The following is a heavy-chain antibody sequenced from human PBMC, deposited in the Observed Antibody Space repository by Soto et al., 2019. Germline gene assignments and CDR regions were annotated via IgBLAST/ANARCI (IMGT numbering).Heavy chain of an antibody. Sequence: EVQLVESGGGLVKPGGSLRLSCAASGFTFTNAWMNWVRQAPGKGLESIGRIKSKTDGGTTDYTAPVKGRFIISRDDSKNTLFLQMGSLQIEDTAVYYCGTDRLVWGQGTLVTVFS. V-gene: IGHV3-15*01. CDR1: GFTFTNAW. D-gene: IGHD2-2*01. CDR3: GTDRLV. J-gene: IGHJ4*02. CDR2: IKSKTDGGTT.